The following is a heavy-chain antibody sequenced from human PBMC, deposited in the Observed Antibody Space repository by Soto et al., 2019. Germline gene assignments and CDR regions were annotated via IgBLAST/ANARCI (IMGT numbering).Heavy chain of an antibody. Sequence: PSETLSLTCTVSGGSISSGGYYWSWIRQHPGKGLEWIGYIYYSGSTYYNPSLKSRVTISVDTSKNQFSLKLSSVTAADTAVYYCARSGDHSKTYYFDYWGQGTLVTVSS. CDR1: GGSISSGGYY. J-gene: IGHJ4*02. V-gene: IGHV4-31*03. CDR3: ARSGDHSKTYYFDY. CDR2: IYYSGST. D-gene: IGHD4-17*01.